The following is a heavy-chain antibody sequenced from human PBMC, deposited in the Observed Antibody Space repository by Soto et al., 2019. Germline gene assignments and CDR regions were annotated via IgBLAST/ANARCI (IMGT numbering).Heavy chain of an antibody. CDR2: IYYSGST. CDR3: ARHYSSSSRNWFDP. J-gene: IGHJ5*02. CDR1: GGSINSSYYC. V-gene: IGHV4-39*01. Sequence: PSETLSLTCSVSGGSINSSYYCWGWVRQPPGKGLEWIGSIYYSGSTYYNPSLRSRVTISVDTSKNQFSLKLSSVTAADTAVFYCARHYSSSSRNWFDPWGQGTLVTVSS. D-gene: IGHD6-13*01.